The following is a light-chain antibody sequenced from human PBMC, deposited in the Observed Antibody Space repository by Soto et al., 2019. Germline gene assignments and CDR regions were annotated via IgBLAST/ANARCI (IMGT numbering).Light chain of an antibody. CDR1: SSDVGGYNY. J-gene: IGLJ1*01. Sequence: QSVLTQPASVSGSPGQSITISCTGTSSDVGGYNYVSWYQQHPGKAPKLMIYDVSNRPSGVSNRFSGFKSGNTASLTISGLQAEDEADYYCSSYTSSSTANYVFGTGTKVTVL. CDR2: DVS. CDR3: SSYTSSSTANYV. V-gene: IGLV2-14*01.